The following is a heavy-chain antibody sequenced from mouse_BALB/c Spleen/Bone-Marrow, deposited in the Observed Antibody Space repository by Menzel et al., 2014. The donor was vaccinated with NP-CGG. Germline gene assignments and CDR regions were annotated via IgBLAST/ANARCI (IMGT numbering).Heavy chain of an antibody. V-gene: IGHV1-54*01. J-gene: IGHJ3*01. CDR1: GYNITNYL. Sequence: LEESGAELVRPGTSVTVSCKASGYNITNYLIEWVNRGPGQGLEWIGVINPGSGNTNYNAKFQGKATITADKSSSTAYMHLSSLTSEDSAVYYCAKCITEGGLPAYWGQGTLVTVSA. D-gene: IGHD1-1*01. CDR3: AKCITEGGLPAY. CDR2: INPGSGNT.